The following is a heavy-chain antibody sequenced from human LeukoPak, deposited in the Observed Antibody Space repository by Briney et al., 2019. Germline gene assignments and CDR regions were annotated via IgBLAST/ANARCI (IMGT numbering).Heavy chain of an antibody. CDR1: GYSFTSYW. CDR3: ARLGDFWSGYLNWFDP. V-gene: IGHV5-51*01. D-gene: IGHD3-3*01. CDR2: IYPGDSDT. J-gene: IGHJ5*02. Sequence: GESLKISCKGSGYSFTSYWIGWVRQMPGKGLEWMGIIYPGDSDTRYSPSFQGQVTISADKSFSTAYLQWSSLKASDTAMYYCARLGDFWSGYLNWFDPWGQGTLVTVSS.